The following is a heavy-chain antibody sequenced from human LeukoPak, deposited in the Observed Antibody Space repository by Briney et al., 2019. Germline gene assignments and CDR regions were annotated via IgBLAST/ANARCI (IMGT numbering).Heavy chain of an antibody. CDR1: GFTFSDYY. Sequence: PGGSLRLSRAASGFTFSDYYMSWIRGAPGKGLEWGSYISSSGSTIYYADSVKGRFTISRDNAKNSLYLPMNSLRAEDTAVYYCARDSGYYSSSSGFYSYYYYMDVWGKGTTVTVSS. CDR3: ARDSGYYSSSSGFYSYYYYMDV. D-gene: IGHD6-6*01. J-gene: IGHJ6*03. CDR2: ISSSGSTI. V-gene: IGHV3-11*01.